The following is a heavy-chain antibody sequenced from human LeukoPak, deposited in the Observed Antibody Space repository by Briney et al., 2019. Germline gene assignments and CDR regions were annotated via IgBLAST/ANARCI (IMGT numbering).Heavy chain of an antibody. CDR1: GYSFTSYW. J-gene: IGHJ4*02. CDR3: ARQLSDSSGWYPGHY. V-gene: IGHV5-51*01. CDR2: IYPGDSDT. Sequence: GESLKISCKGSGYSFTSYWIGWVRQMPGKGLEWMGIIYPGDSDTRSSPSFQGQVTISADKSISTAYLQWSSLKASDTAMYYCARQLSDSSGWYPGHYWGQGTLVTVSS. D-gene: IGHD6-19*01.